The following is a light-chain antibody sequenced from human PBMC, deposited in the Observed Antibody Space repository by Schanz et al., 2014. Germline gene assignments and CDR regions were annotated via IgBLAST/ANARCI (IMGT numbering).Light chain of an antibody. V-gene: IGKV1-16*02. CDR1: QGISDS. J-gene: IGKJ1*01. CDR3: LQYNSYPRT. CDR2: GAS. Sequence: DIHMTQSPSSLSASVGDRVTITCRASQGISDSLSWFQQKPGKAPKSLIYGASRLQGGVPSKFGGSGSGTDVTLTISGLQPEDFATYICLQYNSYPRTFGQGTKVQIK.